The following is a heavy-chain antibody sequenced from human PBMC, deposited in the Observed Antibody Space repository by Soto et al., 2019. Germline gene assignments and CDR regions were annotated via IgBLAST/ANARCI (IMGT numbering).Heavy chain of an antibody. CDR2: TYYRSKWYN. V-gene: IGHV6-1*01. CDR3: ARDPGDYGDYGYYYGMDV. Sequence: SQTLSLTCAISGDSVSSNSAAWNWIRQSPSRGLEWLGRTYYRSKWYNDYAVSVKSRITINPDTSKNQFSLQLNSVTPEDTAVYYCARDPGDYGDYGYYYGMDVWGQGTTVTVSS. J-gene: IGHJ6*02. CDR1: GDSVSSNSAA. D-gene: IGHD4-17*01.